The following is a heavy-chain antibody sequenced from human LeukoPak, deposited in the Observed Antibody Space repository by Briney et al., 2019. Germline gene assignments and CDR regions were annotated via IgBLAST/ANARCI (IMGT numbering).Heavy chain of an antibody. J-gene: IGHJ5*02. CDR2: IRSDGTTT. V-gene: IGHV3-74*01. Sequence: GGSLRLSCADSGCSFSVFWMHWVRQVPGKGLVWVSRIRSDGTTTDYADSVKGRFTISRDNAKNTLFLQMSSLRVEDTAVYYCTRDWRNMAFDHWGQGTLVTVSS. CDR1: GCSFSVFW. D-gene: IGHD3-3*01. CDR3: TRDWRNMAFDH.